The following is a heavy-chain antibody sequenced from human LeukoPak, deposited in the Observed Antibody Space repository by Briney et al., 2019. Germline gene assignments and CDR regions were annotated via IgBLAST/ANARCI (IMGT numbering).Heavy chain of an antibody. CDR2: INHSGST. CDR3: ARGGRVTRRYYMDV. Sequence: SETLPLTCAVYGGSFSGYYWSWIRQPPGKGLEWIGEINHSGSTNYNPSLKSRVTISVDTSKNQFSLKLSSVTAADTAVYYCARGGRVTRRYYMDVWGKGTTVTVSS. D-gene: IGHD4-23*01. V-gene: IGHV4-34*01. CDR1: GGSFSGYY. J-gene: IGHJ6*03.